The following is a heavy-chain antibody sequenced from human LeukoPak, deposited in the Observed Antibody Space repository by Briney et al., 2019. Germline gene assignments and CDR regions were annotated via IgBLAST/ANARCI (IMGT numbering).Heavy chain of an antibody. CDR2: IKQDGGEK. V-gene: IGHV3-7*01. D-gene: IGHD5-18*01. CDR1: EFTFSSYW. J-gene: IGHJ3*02. CDR3: SKSMLSGYSYGYRMNAFDI. Sequence: GGSLRLSCAASEFTFSSYWMSWVRQAPGKGLEWVANIKQDGGEKYYLDSVKGRFTISRDNSKNTLYLQMNSLRAEDTAVYYCSKSMLSGYSYGYRMNAFDIWGQGTMVTVSS.